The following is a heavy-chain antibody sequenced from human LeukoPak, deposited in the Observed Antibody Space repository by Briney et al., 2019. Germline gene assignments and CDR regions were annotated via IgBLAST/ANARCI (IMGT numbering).Heavy chain of an antibody. CDR1: GGTFSSYA. J-gene: IGHJ4*02. CDR3: ARPSSYYYDSSGTSFDY. Sequence: APVKVSCKASGGTFSSYAISWVRQAPGQGLEWMGRIFPIFGTANYAQKFQGRVTITTDESTSTAYMELSSLRSEDTAVYYCARPSSYYYDSSGTSFDYWGQGTLVTVSS. CDR2: IFPIFGTA. D-gene: IGHD3-22*01. V-gene: IGHV1-69*05.